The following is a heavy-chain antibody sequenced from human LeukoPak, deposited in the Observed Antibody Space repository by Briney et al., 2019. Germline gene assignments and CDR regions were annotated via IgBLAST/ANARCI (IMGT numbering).Heavy chain of an antibody. CDR3: ARVVGNSYFDY. D-gene: IGHD1-7*01. CDR2: IIPIFGTA. Sequence: SVKVSCKTSGGTFSSYVMRWVRQAPGQGLEWMGGIIPIFGTANYAQKFQGRVTITTDESTSTAYMELSSLRSEDTAVYYCARVVGNSYFDYWGQGTLVTVSS. J-gene: IGHJ4*02. V-gene: IGHV1-69*05. CDR1: GGTFSSYV.